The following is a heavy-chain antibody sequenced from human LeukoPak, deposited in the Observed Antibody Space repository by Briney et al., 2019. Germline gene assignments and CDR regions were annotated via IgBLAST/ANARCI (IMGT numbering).Heavy chain of an antibody. V-gene: IGHV3-11*01. Sequence: PGGSLRLSCAASGFTFSDYYMSWIRQAPGKGLEWVSYISSSGSTINFADSVKGRFTISRDNAKNSLYVQMNSLRAEDTAVYYCARKNYYDSIPFDYWGQGTLVTVSS. CDR1: GFTFSDYY. D-gene: IGHD3-22*01. CDR3: ARKNYYDSIPFDY. J-gene: IGHJ4*02. CDR2: ISSSGSTI.